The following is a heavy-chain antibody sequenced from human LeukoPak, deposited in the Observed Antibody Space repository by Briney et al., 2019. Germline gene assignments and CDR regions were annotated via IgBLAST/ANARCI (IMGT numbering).Heavy chain of an antibody. CDR2: ISSSGSTI. J-gene: IGHJ4*02. V-gene: IGHV3-48*03. CDR1: GFTFSSYE. Sequence: PGGSLRLSCAASGFTFSSYEMNWVRQAPGKGLEWVSYISSSGSTIYYADSVKGRFTISRDNSKNTLYLQMNSLRAEDTAVYYCAKAPGWSNRGGDYWGQGTLVTVSS. D-gene: IGHD6-19*01. CDR3: AKAPGWSNRGGDY.